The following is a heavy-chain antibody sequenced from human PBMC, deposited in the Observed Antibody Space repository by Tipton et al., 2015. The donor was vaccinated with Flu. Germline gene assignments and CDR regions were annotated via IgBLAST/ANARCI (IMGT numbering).Heavy chain of an antibody. Sequence: SGFSFSNSDMHWVRQAPGKGLEWVALVKDDGTLTYYADSVKGRFAISRDNSQSTVYLQMNSLRSEDTAMYYCAKDGLLRSLLFDFWGQGTLVTVSS. J-gene: IGHJ4*02. CDR3: AKDGLLRSLLFDF. CDR1: GFSFSNSD. CDR2: VKDDGTLT. V-gene: IGHV3-30*02. D-gene: IGHD5-18*01.